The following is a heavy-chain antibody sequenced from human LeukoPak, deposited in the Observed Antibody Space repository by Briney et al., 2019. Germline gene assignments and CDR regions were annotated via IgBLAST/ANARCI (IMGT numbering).Heavy chain of an antibody. CDR2: IWYDGSNK. V-gene: IGHV3-33*01. J-gene: IGHJ5*02. D-gene: IGHD4-17*01. CDR3: ARESKDYGNWFDP. Sequence: PGGSLRLSCAASGFTFSSYGMHWVRQAPGKGLEWVAVIWYDGSNKYYADSVKGRFTISRDNSKNTLYLQMNSLRAEDTAVYYCARESKDYGNWFDPWGQGTLVTVSS. CDR1: GFTFSSYG.